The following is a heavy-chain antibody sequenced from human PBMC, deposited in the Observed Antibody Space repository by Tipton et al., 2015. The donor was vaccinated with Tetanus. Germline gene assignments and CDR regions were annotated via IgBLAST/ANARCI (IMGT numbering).Heavy chain of an antibody. CDR2: ISSTSSYV. CDR3: ASGSALDY. D-gene: IGHD6-25*01. Sequence: LSLTCEVSGFIFSSYTMNWVRQTPGKGLEWVSSISSTSSYVYYADSLKGRFTISRDNAKSSLYLQMNSLRAEDTAAYFCASGSALDYWGPGALVTVSS. CDR1: GFIFSSYT. J-gene: IGHJ4*02. V-gene: IGHV3-21*01.